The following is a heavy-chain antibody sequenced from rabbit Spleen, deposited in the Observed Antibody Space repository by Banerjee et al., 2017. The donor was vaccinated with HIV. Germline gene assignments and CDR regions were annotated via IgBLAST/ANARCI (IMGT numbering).Heavy chain of an antibody. CDR3: ARDTGSSFSSYGMDL. D-gene: IGHD8-1*01. CDR2: INAVTGKA. J-gene: IGHJ6*01. CDR1: GFSFSNKAV. V-gene: IGHV1S45*01. Sequence: QEQLVESGGGLVKPEGSLKLSCTASGFSFSNKAVMCWVRQAPGKGLEWIACINAVTGKAVYATWAKGRFTFSKTSSTTVTLQMTGLTGADTATYFCARDTGSSFSSYGMDLWGPGTLVTVS.